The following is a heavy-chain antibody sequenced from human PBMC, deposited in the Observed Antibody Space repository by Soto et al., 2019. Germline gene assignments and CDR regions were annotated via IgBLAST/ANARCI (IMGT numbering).Heavy chain of an antibody. Sequence: PGGSLRLSCAASGFTFRSDAIICVRQAPGKGLEWDSAIIGSGGSTYYANSVKGRFTISRDNSKNTLSLQMKRLRGEDMVVYCCARSCSRGNGEGWFEPWGQGTLVTVSS. V-gene: IGHV3-23*01. J-gene: IGHJ5*02. CDR2: IIGSGGST. CDR1: GFTFRSDA. CDR3: ARSCSRGNGEGWFEP. D-gene: IGHD2-2*01.